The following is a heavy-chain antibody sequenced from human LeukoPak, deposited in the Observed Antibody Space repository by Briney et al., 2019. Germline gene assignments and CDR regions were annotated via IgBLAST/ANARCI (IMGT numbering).Heavy chain of an antibody. Sequence: SETLSLTCTVSGDSIRSYYWSWIRRAPGKGLEWIGYIYFTGSTKYNPSLKSRVTIAVDTSENQFSLKLNSMTAADTAVYYCARHYYDSSGYYYSSKNYFDSWGQGTLVTVSS. V-gene: IGHV4-59*08. J-gene: IGHJ4*02. CDR3: ARHYYDSSGYYYSSKNYFDS. D-gene: IGHD3-22*01. CDR1: GDSIRSYY. CDR2: IYFTGST.